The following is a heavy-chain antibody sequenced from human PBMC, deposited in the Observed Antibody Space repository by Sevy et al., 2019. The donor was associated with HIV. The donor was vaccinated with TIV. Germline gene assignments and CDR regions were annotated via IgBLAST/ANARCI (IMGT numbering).Heavy chain of an antibody. CDR2: TRNRANGYTT. J-gene: IGHJ4*02. Sequence: GGSLRLSCAASGFILSDHYMDWVRQAPGKGLEWVGRTRNRANGYTTEYAASVKGRFTISRDDSKNTLYLEMNSLKSEDTAGYYCTRDVSAALDYWGQGTLVTVSS. V-gene: IGHV3-72*01. CDR3: TRDVSAALDY. CDR1: GFILSDHY. D-gene: IGHD6-13*01.